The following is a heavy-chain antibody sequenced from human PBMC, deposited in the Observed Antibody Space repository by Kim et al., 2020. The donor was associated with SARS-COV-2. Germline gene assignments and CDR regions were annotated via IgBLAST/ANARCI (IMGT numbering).Heavy chain of an antibody. V-gene: IGHV1-3*01. D-gene: IGHD6-13*01. CDR2: INAGNEDT. Sequence: ASVKVSCKASGYTFTNYAMHWVRQPPGQRPEWMGWINAGNEDTKYSEKFQDRVTINKDTSATTSYMELSSLTSEDTAIYYCARPSGAADVIDIWGQGTMVLVSS. J-gene: IGHJ3*02. CDR1: GYTFTNYA. CDR3: ARPSGAADVIDI.